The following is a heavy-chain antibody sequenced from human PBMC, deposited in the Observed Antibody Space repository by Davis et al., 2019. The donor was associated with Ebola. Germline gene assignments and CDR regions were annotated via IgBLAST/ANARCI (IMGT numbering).Heavy chain of an antibody. J-gene: IGHJ4*02. CDR3: ARGSPRYGSGTSY. V-gene: IGHV4-59*01. D-gene: IGHD3-10*01. CDR2: IYYSGSA. Sequence: SETLSLTCTVSGGSISSYYWSWIRQPPGKGLEWIGYIYYSGSANYNPSLKSRVTISVDTSKNQFSLKLSSVTAADTAVYYCARGSPRYGSGTSYWGQGTLVTVSS. CDR1: GGSISSYY.